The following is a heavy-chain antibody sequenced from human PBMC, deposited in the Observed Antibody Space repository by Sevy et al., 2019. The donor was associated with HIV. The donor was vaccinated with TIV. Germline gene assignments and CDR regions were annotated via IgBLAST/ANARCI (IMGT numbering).Heavy chain of an antibody. J-gene: IGHJ4*02. CDR3: ARLYSSSSGRGLDN. CDR1: GFTFGSYW. Sequence: GGSLRLSCAASGFTFGSYWMTWVRQAPGKGLEWVANREEDGSGRFYVDSVRGRFTVSRDNAKKTLYLQMNNLRGEDTVVYYCARLYSSSSGRGLDNWGQGALVTVSS. D-gene: IGHD6-6*01. CDR2: REEDGSGR. V-gene: IGHV3-7*01.